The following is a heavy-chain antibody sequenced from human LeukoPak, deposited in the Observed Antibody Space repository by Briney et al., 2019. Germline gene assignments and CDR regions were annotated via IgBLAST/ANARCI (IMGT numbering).Heavy chain of an antibody. J-gene: IGHJ5*02. CDR3: AREGYNWNYVWFDP. Sequence: ASVKVSCKASGYTFTGYYMHWVRRAPGQGLEWMGWINPNSGGTNYAQKFQGRVTMTRDTSISTAYMELSRLRSDDTAVYYCAREGYNWNYVWFDPWGQGTLVTVSS. V-gene: IGHV1-2*02. D-gene: IGHD1-7*01. CDR1: GYTFTGYY. CDR2: INPNSGGT.